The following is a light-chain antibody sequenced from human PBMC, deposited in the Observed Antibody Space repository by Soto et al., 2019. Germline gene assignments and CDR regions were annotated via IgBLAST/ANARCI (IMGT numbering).Light chain of an antibody. J-gene: IGKJ1*01. CDR2: QTS. V-gene: IGKV1-5*03. CDR1: QRISIW. CDR3: QQWNDYSWT. Sequence: DIHMTQSPSTLSAAVGHRVTTTCRARQRISIWLAWNQQKPGKAPNLLLYQTSRLESGAPSRFNASGSGTDVTLTISSLQPDDFATYYCQQWNDYSWTFGQGTELEVK.